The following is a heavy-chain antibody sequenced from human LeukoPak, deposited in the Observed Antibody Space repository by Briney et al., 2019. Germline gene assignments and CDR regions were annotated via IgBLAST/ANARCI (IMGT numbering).Heavy chain of an antibody. V-gene: IGHV1-2*02. CDR3: ARDRVVTPQFDY. J-gene: IGHJ4*02. CDR1: GYTFTGYY. D-gene: IGHD4-23*01. Sequence: ASVKVSCKASGYTFTGYYMHWVRQAPGQGLEWMGWINPNSGGTSYAQKFQGRVTMTRDTSISTAYMELGRLRSDDTAVYYCARDRVVTPQFDYWGQGTLVTVSS. CDR2: INPNSGGT.